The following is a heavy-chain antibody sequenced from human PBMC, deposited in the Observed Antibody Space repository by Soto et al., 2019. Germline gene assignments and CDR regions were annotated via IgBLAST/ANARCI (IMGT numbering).Heavy chain of an antibody. Sequence: ASVKVSCKASGYTFTSYDINWVRQATGQGFEWMGWMNPNSGNTGYAQKFQGRVTMTRDTSITTAYMELSSLRSEDTAVYYCARTNYDVLTCYYTHWGQGTLVTVSS. CDR3: ARTNYDVLTCYYTH. J-gene: IGHJ4*02. D-gene: IGHD3-9*01. CDR2: MNPNSGNT. V-gene: IGHV1-8*01. CDR1: GYTFTSYD.